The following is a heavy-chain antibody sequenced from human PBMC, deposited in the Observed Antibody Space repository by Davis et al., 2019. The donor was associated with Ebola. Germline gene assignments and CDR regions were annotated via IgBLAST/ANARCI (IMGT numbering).Heavy chain of an antibody. Sequence: LSLTCAASGFTFSTYAMGWVRQAPGKGLEWVSDISSGGGAPYYADSVKGRFTISRDNSKNTLYLQMNSLRAEDTAVYYCARATGMDVWGKGTTVTVSS. CDR2: ISSGGGAP. CDR1: GFTFSTYA. J-gene: IGHJ6*04. V-gene: IGHV3-23*01. CDR3: ARATGMDV.